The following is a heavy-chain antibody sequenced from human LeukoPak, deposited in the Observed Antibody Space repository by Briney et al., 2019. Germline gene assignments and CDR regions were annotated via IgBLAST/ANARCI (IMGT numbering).Heavy chain of an antibody. CDR1: GGSISSRNW. D-gene: IGHD4-17*01. Sequence: SGTLSLTRAVSGGSISSRNWWSWVRQPPGKGLEWIGEIYHSGSTNYNPSLKTRVTISVDKSKNQFSLKLSSVTAADTAVYYCARASHDYGDYSHFDYWGQGTLVTVSS. CDR2: IYHSGST. CDR3: ARASHDYGDYSHFDY. J-gene: IGHJ4*02. V-gene: IGHV4-4*02.